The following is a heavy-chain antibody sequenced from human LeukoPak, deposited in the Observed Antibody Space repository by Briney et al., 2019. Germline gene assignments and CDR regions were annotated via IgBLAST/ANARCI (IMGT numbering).Heavy chain of an antibody. V-gene: IGHV3-7*01. CDR2: IKQDGSEK. J-gene: IGHJ4*02. CDR1: GFTFSSYW. CDR3: ARHLSGVTGYTYGRGIDY. Sequence: GGSLRLSCAASGFTFSSYWMSWVRQAPGKGLEWVANIKQDGSEKYYVDSVKGRFTISRDNAKKSLYLQMNSLKAEDTAVYYCARHLSGVTGYTYGRGIDYWGQGTLVTVSS. D-gene: IGHD5-18*01.